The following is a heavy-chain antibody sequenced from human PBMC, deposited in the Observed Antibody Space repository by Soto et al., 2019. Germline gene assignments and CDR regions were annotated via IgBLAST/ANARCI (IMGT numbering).Heavy chain of an antibody. CDR2: INPNSGGT. Sequence: GASVKVSCKASGYTFTGYYMHWVRQAPGQGLEWMGWINPNSGGTNYAQKFQGWVTMTRDTSISTAYMELSRLRSDDTAVYYCAILPGIAAAGPLRHNAVAGTPAHYWGQGTLVTVSS. V-gene: IGHV1-2*04. CDR3: AILPGIAAAGPLRHNAVAGTPAHY. CDR1: GYTFTGYY. D-gene: IGHD6-13*01. J-gene: IGHJ4*02.